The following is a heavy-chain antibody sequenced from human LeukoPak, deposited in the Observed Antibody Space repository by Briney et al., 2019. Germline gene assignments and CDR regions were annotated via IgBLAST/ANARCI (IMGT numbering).Heavy chain of an antibody. CDR2: ISSSGSYT. V-gene: IGHV3-11*03. Sequence: PGGSLRLSCAASGLSYSDSYMTWIRQAPGKGLEWVSYISSSGSYTNYADSVQGRFTVSRDNAKNSLFLHMTSLRAEDTAVYYCARTVGRGPEGHFDYWGQGTLVIVSS. CDR3: ARTVGRGPEGHFDY. D-gene: IGHD5-12*01. J-gene: IGHJ4*02. CDR1: GLSYSDSY.